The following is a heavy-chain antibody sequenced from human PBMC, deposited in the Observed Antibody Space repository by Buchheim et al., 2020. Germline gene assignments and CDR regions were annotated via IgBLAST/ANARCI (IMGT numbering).Heavy chain of an antibody. CDR1: GFDFSSYG. J-gene: IGHJ6*02. Sequence: QVQLVESGGGVVQPGRSLRLSCAASGFDFSSYGMHWVRQAPGQGLEWVAVIWYDGSKKYYADSVKGRFTISRDDSKNTLYLQMNSLRAEDTAVYFCARCIPRYNYYGMDVWGQGTT. CDR2: IWYDGSKK. CDR3: ARCIPRYNYYGMDV. D-gene: IGHD2-21*01. V-gene: IGHV3-33*01.